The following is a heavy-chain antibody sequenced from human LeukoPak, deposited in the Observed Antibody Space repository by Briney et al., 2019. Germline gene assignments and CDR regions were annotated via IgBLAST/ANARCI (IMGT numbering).Heavy chain of an antibody. V-gene: IGHV4-34*01. J-gene: IGHJ3*02. CDR3: ARGWRWLQLRGRAFDI. CDR2: INHSGST. D-gene: IGHD5-24*01. CDR1: GGSFSGYY. Sequence: PSETLSLTCAVYGGSFSGYYWSWIRQPPGKGLEWIGEINHSGSTNYNPSLKSRVTISVDTSKNQFSLKLSSVTAADTAVYYCARGWRWLQLRGRAFDIXXXGXMVTVSS.